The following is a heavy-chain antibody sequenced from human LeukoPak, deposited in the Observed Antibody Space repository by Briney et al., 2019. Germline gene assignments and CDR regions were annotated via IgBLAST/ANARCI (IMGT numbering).Heavy chain of an antibody. D-gene: IGHD3-10*01. CDR2: IYYSGST. V-gene: IGHV4-59*08. CDR1: GGSISSYY. Sequence: PSQTLSLTCTVSGGSISSYYWSWIRQPPGKGLEWIGYIYYSGSTNYNPSLKSRVTISVDTSKNQFSLKLSSVTAADTAVYYCARGIGDYGSGSYTFDYWGQGTLVTVSS. CDR3: ARGIGDYGSGSYTFDY. J-gene: IGHJ4*02.